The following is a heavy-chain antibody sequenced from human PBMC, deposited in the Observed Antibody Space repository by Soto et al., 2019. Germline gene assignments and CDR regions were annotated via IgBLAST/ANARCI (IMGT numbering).Heavy chain of an antibody. Sequence: QVQLQESGPGLVKPSETLSLTCTVSGASVSRYYVAWIRQSPGKGLEWIGFLYSSGSTNYNSSLKSRVTIPVDPSKTQFPLGLSSVTAAETAVYYCARRVSAYYDFWGQGTRVTVSS. J-gene: IGHJ4*02. V-gene: IGHV4-59*02. D-gene: IGHD2-8*01. CDR3: ARRVSAYYDF. CDR2: LYSSGST. CDR1: GASVSRYY.